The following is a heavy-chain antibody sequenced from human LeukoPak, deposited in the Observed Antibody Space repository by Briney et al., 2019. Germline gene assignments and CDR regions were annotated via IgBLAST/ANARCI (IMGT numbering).Heavy chain of an antibody. J-gene: IGHJ4*02. CDR1: GFTFSSYA. D-gene: IGHD1-26*01. CDR3: ARGSGSYFTDYFDY. V-gene: IGHV3-64*02. CDR2: ISSNGGST. Sequence: AASVKVSCKASGFTFSSYAMHWVRQAPGKGLEYVSAISSNGGSTYYADSVKGRFTISRDNSKNTLYLQMGSLRAEDMAVYYCARGSGSYFTDYFDYWGQGTLVTVSS.